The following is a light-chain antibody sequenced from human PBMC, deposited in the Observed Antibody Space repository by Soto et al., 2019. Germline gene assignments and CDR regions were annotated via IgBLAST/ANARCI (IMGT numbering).Light chain of an antibody. CDR3: EAWDSSMNGYV. J-gene: IGLJ1*01. V-gene: IGLV2-14*01. CDR1: SSDVGGYDY. Sequence: QSALTQPASVSGSPGQSIAISCTGTSSDVGGYDYVSWYQQHPGKAPKLMISDVSNRPSGVSNRFSGSKSGNTASLTISGLQSGDEADYACEAWDSSMNGYVFGTGTKVTVL. CDR2: DVS.